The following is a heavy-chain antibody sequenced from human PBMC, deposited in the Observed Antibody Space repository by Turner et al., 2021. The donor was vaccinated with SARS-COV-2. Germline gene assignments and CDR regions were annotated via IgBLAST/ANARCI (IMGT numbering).Heavy chain of an antibody. V-gene: IGHV4-39*01. D-gene: IGHD3-3*01. Sequence: QVQLQESGPGLVKPSETLSLTCTVSGGSISSSSYYWGWIRQPPGKGLEWIGSIYYSGSTYYNPSLKSRVTISVDTSKNQFSLKLSSVTAADTAVYYCARTYYDFWSGYYGTPGYFDYWGQGTLVTVSS. CDR3: ARTYYDFWSGYYGTPGYFDY. CDR2: IYYSGST. J-gene: IGHJ4*02. CDR1: GGSISSSSYY.